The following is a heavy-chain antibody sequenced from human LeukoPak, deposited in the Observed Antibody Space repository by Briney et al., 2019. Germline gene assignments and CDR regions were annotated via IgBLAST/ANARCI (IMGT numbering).Heavy chain of an antibody. J-gene: IGHJ4*02. CDR1: GASVCSAGYY. Sequence: PSETLSLTYTVSGASVCSAGYYWSWIRQPPGGGLGWIGYVYYIANTNYNPSLKSPVTMSVNPSKNQFSLKLNSVTAADTAKYYCARTQSQSGSYRYYFGYWGQGTLVTVSS. CDR3: ARTQSQSGSYRYYFGY. V-gene: IGHV4-61*08. D-gene: IGHD1-26*01. CDR2: VYYIANT.